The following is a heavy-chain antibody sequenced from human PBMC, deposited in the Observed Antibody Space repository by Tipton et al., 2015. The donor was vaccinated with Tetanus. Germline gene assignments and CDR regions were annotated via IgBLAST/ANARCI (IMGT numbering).Heavy chain of an antibody. CDR3: ASRPMGENIVVVVAASYYFDY. D-gene: IGHD2-15*01. Sequence: TLSLTCAVYGGSFSGYYWSWIRQPPGKGLEWIGEINHSGSTNYNPSLKSRVTISVDTSKNQFSLKLSSVTAADTAVYYCASRPMGENIVVVVAASYYFDYWGPGNPGHRLL. CDR2: INHSGST. V-gene: IGHV4-34*01. CDR1: GGSFSGYY. J-gene: IGHJ4*02.